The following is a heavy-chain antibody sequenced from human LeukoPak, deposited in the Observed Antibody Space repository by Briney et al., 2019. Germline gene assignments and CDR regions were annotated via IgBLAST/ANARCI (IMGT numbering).Heavy chain of an antibody. Sequence: GGSLRLSWAASGFTFSSYTMNWVRQAPGKGLEWVSSISSSSGYIYYADSVKGRLTISRDNARTSLYLQMSSLRAEDTAVYYCAREPNYYYDTSGYYFDYWGQGTLVTVSS. CDR3: AREPNYYYDTSGYYFDY. CDR1: GFTFSSYT. J-gene: IGHJ4*02. D-gene: IGHD3-22*01. CDR2: ISSSSGYI. V-gene: IGHV3-21*01.